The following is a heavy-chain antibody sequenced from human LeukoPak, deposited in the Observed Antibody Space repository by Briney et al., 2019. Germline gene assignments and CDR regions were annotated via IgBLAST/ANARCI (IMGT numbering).Heavy chain of an antibody. CDR1: GLTFSRYA. V-gene: IGHV3-23*01. J-gene: IGHJ4*02. Sequence: PGGSLRLSCAASGLTFSRYAMSWVRQAPGKGLEWVSTISGSGGGTYNADSVKGRFTISRDNSQNTLYLQINSLRAEDTAIYYCAKTGTDDGYSIYFDHWGQGTLVTVSS. CDR3: AKTGTDDGYSIYFDH. CDR2: ISGSGGGT. D-gene: IGHD5-24*01.